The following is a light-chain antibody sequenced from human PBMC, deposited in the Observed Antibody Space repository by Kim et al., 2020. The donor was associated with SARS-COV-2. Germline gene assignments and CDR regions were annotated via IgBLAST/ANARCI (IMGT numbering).Light chain of an antibody. V-gene: IGLV3-21*04. CDR3: QVWDSSSDHRVV. CDR1: SIGSKS. CDR2: YDS. Sequence: SYELTQPPSVSVAPGKTARVSCGGNSIGSKSVHWYQQKSGQAPILVIYYDSDRLSGIPERFSGSNSGNTATLTISRVEAGDEADYYCQVWDSSSDHRVVFGGGTQLTVL. J-gene: IGLJ2*01.